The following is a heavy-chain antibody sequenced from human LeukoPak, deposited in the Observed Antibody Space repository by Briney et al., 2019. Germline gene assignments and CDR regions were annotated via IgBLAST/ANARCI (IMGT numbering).Heavy chain of an antibody. J-gene: IGHJ3*02. CDR3: ARGGSGSYIDAFDI. CDR1: GYSISSGYY. V-gene: IGHV4-38-2*02. D-gene: IGHD3-10*01. CDR2: IYHSGNP. Sequence: PSETLSLTCTVSGYSISSGYYWGLIRQPPGKGLEWTGCIYHSGNPYYNPPLKSRVTISVDTSKNQFSLKLTSVTAADTAVYYCARGGSGSYIDAFDIWGQGTMVTVSS.